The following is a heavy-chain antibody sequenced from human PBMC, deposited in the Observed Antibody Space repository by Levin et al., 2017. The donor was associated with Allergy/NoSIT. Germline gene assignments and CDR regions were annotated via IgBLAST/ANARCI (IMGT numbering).Heavy chain of an antibody. CDR2: IYYSGST. Sequence: KSSETLSLTCTVSGGSISSYYWSWIRQPPGKGLEWIGYIYYSGSTNYNPSLKSRVTISVDTSKNQFSLKLSSVTAADTAVYYCARVQHIVGGRGAFDIWGQGTMVTVSS. CDR1: GGSISSYY. V-gene: IGHV4-59*01. J-gene: IGHJ3*02. CDR3: ARVQHIVGGRGAFDI. D-gene: IGHD2-21*01.